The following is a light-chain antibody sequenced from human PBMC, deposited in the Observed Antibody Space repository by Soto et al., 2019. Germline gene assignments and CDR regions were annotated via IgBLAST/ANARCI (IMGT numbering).Light chain of an antibody. CDR1: SSDVGGYNF. CDR2: EVS. J-gene: IGLJ3*02. V-gene: IGLV2-23*02. CDR3: CSYAGSPHWV. Sequence: QSALTQPASVSGSPGQSITISCTGTSSDVGGYNFVSWYQQHPGKAPKLMIYEVSKRPPGVSNRFSGSKSGNTASLTISGLQAEDEADYYCCSYAGSPHWVVGGGTKLTVL.